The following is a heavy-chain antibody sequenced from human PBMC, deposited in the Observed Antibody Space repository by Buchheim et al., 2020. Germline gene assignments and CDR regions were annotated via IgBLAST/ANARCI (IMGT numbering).Heavy chain of an antibody. Sequence: QVQLVESGGGVVQPGRSLRLSCAASGFTFSRYGMHWVRQAPGKGLEWVAVISYDGSNKYYADSVKGRFTISRDNSKSTLYLQMNSLRAEDTAVYYCAKDHGDNWNYEGYFDYWGQGTL. CDR2: ISYDGSNK. V-gene: IGHV3-30*18. J-gene: IGHJ4*02. CDR3: AKDHGDNWNYEGYFDY. CDR1: GFTFSRYG. D-gene: IGHD1-7*01.